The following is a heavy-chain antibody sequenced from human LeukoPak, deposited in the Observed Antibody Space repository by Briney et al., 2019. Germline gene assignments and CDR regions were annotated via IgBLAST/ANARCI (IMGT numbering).Heavy chain of an antibody. J-gene: IGHJ4*02. CDR2: IFYSGST. CDR3: ARDRALGSGKYYFDY. V-gene: IGHV4-39*07. D-gene: IGHD3-16*01. Sequence: SETLSLTCTVSGGSISTSNYYWGWIRQPPGKGLEWIGNIFYSGSTYYSPSLKSRVTISLDTSRNQFSLKLNSVTAADTAVYFCARDRALGSGKYYFDYWGQGTLVTVSS. CDR1: GGSISTSNYY.